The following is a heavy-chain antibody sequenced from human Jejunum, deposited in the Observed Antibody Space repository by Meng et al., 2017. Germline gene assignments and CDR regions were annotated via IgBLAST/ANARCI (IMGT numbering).Heavy chain of an antibody. CDR3: AKDPNGDYLGAFDF. CDR2: ISGNGGGT. V-gene: IGHV3-23*01. Sequence: GESLKIPCAGPGFSFSPYAWIWIRQAPGKGLEWVSSISGNGGGTHYAESVKGRFSISRDKSNKMLFLQMNSLRDEDTALYYCAKDPNGDYLGAFDFWGQGTMVTVSS. D-gene: IGHD4-17*01. J-gene: IGHJ3*01. CDR1: GFSFSPYA.